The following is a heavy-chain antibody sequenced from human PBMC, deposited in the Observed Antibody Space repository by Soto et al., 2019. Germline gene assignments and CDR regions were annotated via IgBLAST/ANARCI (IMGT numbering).Heavy chain of an antibody. D-gene: IGHD1-1*01. CDR3: AQLGLG. J-gene: IGHJ4*02. CDR1: GFTFSSNW. Sequence: PGGSLRLSCAASGFTFSSNWMHWVRQAPGKGLEWVANINQDASQKFYVDSVKGRFTISRDNAKNSLFLEMNSLTAEDTAIYYCAQLGLGWGQGTLVTV. V-gene: IGHV3-7*01. CDR2: INQDASQK.